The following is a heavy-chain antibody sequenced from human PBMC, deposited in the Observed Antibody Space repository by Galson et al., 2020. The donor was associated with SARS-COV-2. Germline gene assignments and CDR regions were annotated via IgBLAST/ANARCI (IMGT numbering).Heavy chain of an antibody. CDR3: ARDGTYSSAGILDY. CDR1: GFTFSSYS. D-gene: IGHD6-25*01. Sequence: GESLKISCAASGFTFSSYSMNWVRQAPGKGLEWVSSISSSSSYIYYADSVKGRFTISRDNAKNSLYLQMNSLRAEDTAVYYCARDGTYSSAGILDYWGQGTLVTVSS. J-gene: IGHJ4*02. CDR2: ISSSSSYI. V-gene: IGHV3-21*01.